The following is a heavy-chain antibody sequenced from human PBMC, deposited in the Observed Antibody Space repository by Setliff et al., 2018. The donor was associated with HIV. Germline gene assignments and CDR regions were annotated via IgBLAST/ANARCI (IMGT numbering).Heavy chain of an antibody. V-gene: IGHV4-61*10. D-gene: IGHD3-10*01. Sequence: SETLSLTCTVSGDSISSGGYYWSWIRQPAGQGLEWIGRIYTSGNTNYNPSTNYNPSLKSRITISLETSKNQLSLKLRSVTAADTAVYYCARARITMIGGRLEPYAFDRWGQGTKVTVSS. CDR2: IYTSGNT. J-gene: IGHJ3*01. CDR1: GDSISSGGYY. CDR3: ARARITMIGGRLEPYAFDR.